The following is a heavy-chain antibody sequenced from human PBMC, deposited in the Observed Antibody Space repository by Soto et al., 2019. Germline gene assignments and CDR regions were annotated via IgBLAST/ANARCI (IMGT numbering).Heavy chain of an antibody. D-gene: IGHD6-13*01. Sequence: EVQLVESGGGLVQPGGSLRLSCAASGFTFSSYSMNWVRQAPGKGLEWVSYISSSSSAIYQADSVKGRFTISRDNAKNSLYLQMNSLRAEDTAVYYCVRDLSPGVAAAGPYNWFDPWGQGTLVTVSS. CDR3: VRDLSPGVAAAGPYNWFDP. CDR1: GFTFSSYS. CDR2: ISSSSSAI. J-gene: IGHJ5*02. V-gene: IGHV3-48*04.